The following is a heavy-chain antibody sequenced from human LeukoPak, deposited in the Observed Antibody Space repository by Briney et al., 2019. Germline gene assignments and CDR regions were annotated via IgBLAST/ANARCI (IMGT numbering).Heavy chain of an antibody. CDR3: ARDFYYDSSGYYLDY. V-gene: IGHV3-33*01. D-gene: IGHD3-22*01. CDR1: GITFSSYG. Sequence: PGRSLRLSCAVSGITFSSYGMHWVRQAPGKGLEWVAVIWYDGSNKYYADSVKGRFTISRDNSKNTLYLQMNSLRAEDTAVYYCARDFYYDSSGYYLDYWGQGTLVTVSS. J-gene: IGHJ4*02. CDR2: IWYDGSNK.